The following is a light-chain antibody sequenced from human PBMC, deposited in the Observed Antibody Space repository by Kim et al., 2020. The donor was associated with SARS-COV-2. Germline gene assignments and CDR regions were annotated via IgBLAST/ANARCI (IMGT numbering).Light chain of an antibody. Sequence: DIQLTQSPSSLSASVGDRVTITCRASHDITYLAWYHQKPGKAPKLLIFGAPNLVRGVPSRFSGSGSGTDFTLTISSLQPEDFAAYYCQQVNSYPSFGGGTQVEIK. J-gene: IGKJ4*01. CDR3: QQVNSYPS. V-gene: IGKV1-9*01. CDR2: GAP. CDR1: HDITY.